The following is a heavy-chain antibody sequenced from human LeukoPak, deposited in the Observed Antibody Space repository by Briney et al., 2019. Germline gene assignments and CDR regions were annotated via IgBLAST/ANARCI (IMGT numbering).Heavy chain of an antibody. CDR2: ISDSSKTI. D-gene: IGHD3-22*01. Sequence: PGGSLRLSCVASGFNFITSNMNWVRQAPGKGLEWVSYISDSSKTIYYADSVKGRFSISRDNAKNSLYLQMNRLRAEDTALYYCARDDYYSDGSDSSWEPVWGQGTMVTVSS. CDR1: GFNFITSN. V-gene: IGHV3-48*01. J-gene: IGHJ3*01. CDR3: ARDDYYSDGSDSSWEPV.